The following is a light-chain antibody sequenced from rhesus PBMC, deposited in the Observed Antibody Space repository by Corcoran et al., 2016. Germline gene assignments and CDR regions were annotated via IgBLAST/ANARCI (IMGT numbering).Light chain of an antibody. V-gene: IGKV1-22*01. CDR1: QGISSW. CDR2: KAS. J-gene: IGKJ1*01. Sequence: DIQMTQSPSSLSASVGDTVTITCRASQGISSWVAWYQQKPGKAPKLLIYKASSLQSGVPSRCSGSGSGTDFTLTISSLQSEDFATYYCQQYSSRPWTFGQGTKVEIK. CDR3: QQYSSRPWT.